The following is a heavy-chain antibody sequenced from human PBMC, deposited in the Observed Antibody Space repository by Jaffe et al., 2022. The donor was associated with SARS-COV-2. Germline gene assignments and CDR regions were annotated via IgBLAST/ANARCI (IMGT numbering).Heavy chain of an antibody. CDR3: GRLVIRGGWNDAFDL. J-gene: IGHJ3*01. CDR1: GVSISSSSSF. Sequence: QLQLQESGPGLVKPSETLSLTCIVSGVSISSSSSFWGWVRQPPGKGLEWIGSIQYGGSPYYNPSLKSRLTMSVDTSKNQFSLKLTSVAAVDTAVYYCGRLVIRGGWNDAFDLWGQGAVVTVSA. V-gene: IGHV4-39*01. D-gene: IGHD6-19*01. CDR2: IQYGGSP.